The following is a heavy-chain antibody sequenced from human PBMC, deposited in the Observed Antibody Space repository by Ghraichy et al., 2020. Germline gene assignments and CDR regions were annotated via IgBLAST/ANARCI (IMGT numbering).Heavy chain of an antibody. CDR1: GYIFTDHY. V-gene: IGHV1-2*02. J-gene: IGHJ3*01. CDR3: ARYRGWDAFDV. Sequence: ASVKVSCKASGYIFTDHYIHWVRQAPGQGLEWMGRINPNNGDTDYGRKFQGRVTMTRDTSITTAYMELARLTYDDTAVYYCARYRGWDAFDVWGQGTLVRVSS. CDR2: INPNNGDT. D-gene: IGHD5-12*01.